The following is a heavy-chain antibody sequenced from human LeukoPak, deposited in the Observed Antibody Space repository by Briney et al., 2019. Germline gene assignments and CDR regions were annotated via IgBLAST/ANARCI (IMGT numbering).Heavy chain of an antibody. CDR3: ARGGSGRWNWFDP. J-gene: IGHJ5*02. CDR1: GNTFTNYG. D-gene: IGHD6-19*01. Sequence: ASVKVSCKASGNTFTNYGFSWVRQAPGQGLEWVGIINPGGGGTKYAPQFQGRVTMTRDTSTSTVYMELSSLRSEDTAMYYCARGGSGRWNWFDPWGQGTLVTVSS. CDR2: INPGGGGT. V-gene: IGHV1-46*01.